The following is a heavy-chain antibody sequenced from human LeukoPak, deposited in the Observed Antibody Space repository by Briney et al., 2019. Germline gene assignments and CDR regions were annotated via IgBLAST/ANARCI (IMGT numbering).Heavy chain of an antibody. J-gene: IGHJ4*02. CDR3: ARYGYGYGTPFDY. Sequence: GGSLRLSCAASGFIFGDYWTTWVRQAPGKGLEWVANIHKDGSEKYYVDSVKGRFSITRDNAKNPLFLQMNSLRAEDSAVYYCARYGYGYGTPFDYWGQGTLVTVSS. CDR2: IHKDGSEK. V-gene: IGHV3-7*04. D-gene: IGHD5-18*01. CDR1: GFIFGDYW.